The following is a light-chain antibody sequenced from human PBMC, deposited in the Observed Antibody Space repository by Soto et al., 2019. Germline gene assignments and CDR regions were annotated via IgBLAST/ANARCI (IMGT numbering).Light chain of an antibody. V-gene: IGLV2-14*01. J-gene: IGLJ3*02. CDR2: EVT. CDR3: SSYTIKNTWV. CDR1: TSDVGGYDR. Sequence: QSALTQPASVTGSPGQSITISCTGTTSDVGGYDRVSWFQQYPGTAPKLMIYEVTNRPSGVSDRFSGSKSVNTASLTISGLQPEDEADYYCSSYTIKNTWVSGGGTQLTVL.